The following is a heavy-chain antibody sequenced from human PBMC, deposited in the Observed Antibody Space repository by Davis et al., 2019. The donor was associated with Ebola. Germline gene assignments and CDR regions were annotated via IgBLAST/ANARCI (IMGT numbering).Heavy chain of an antibody. D-gene: IGHD3-3*01. V-gene: IGHV3-30*03. J-gene: IGHJ4*02. CDR3: ARAVFHEVLDY. CDR1: GFTFRNYA. Sequence: GESLKISCAASGFTFRNYAMHWVRQAPRKGLEWVAVVSHSEREKFYADSVKGRFTISRDNSENTLYLQMNSLTADDTAVYYCARAVFHEVLDYWGQGTPVTVSS. CDR2: VSHSEREK.